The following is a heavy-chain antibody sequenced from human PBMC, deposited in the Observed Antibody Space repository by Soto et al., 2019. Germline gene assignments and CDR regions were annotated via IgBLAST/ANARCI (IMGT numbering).Heavy chain of an antibody. V-gene: IGHV3-7*01. D-gene: IGHD3-16*01. CDR3: ANGGTFGGANFYFDY. J-gene: IGHJ4*02. CDR2: IKQDGSEK. CDR1: GFTFSSYW. Sequence: GGSLRLSCAASGFTFSSYWMSWVRQAPGKGLEWVANIKQDGSEKYYVDSVKGRFTISRNNAKNSLYLQMNSLRAEDTAVYYCANGGTFGGANFYFDYWGQGTLVTVSS.